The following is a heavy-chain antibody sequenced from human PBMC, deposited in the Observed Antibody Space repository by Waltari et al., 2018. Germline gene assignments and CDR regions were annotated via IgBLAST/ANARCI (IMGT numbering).Heavy chain of an antibody. J-gene: IGHJ4*02. Sequence: QVQLVQSGAEVKKPGASVKVSCKASGYTFISNASNWVRQYPGQGREWMGWISSYDGSTEYAQIFQGRISMTTDTSTRTADRELRGLTSDDSAVYYCARLAHHGVSGGDFWGQGTLVTVSS. V-gene: IGHV1-18*04. CDR3: ARLAHHGVSGGDF. CDR2: ISSYDGST. CDR1: GYTFISNA. D-gene: IGHD3-10*01.